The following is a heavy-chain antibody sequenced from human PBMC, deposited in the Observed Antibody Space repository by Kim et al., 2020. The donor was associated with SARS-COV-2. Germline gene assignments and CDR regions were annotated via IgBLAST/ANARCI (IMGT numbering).Heavy chain of an antibody. Sequence: GGSLRLSCAASGFTFSNAWMSWVRQAPGKGLEWVGRIKSKTDGGTTDYAAPVKGRFTISRDDSKNTLYLQMNSLKTEDTAVYYCTTSAGNYYYYGMDVWGQGTTVTVSS. V-gene: IGHV3-15*01. CDR2: IKSKTDGGTT. D-gene: IGHD6-13*01. CDR3: TTSAGNYYYYGMDV. CDR1: GFTFSNAW. J-gene: IGHJ6*02.